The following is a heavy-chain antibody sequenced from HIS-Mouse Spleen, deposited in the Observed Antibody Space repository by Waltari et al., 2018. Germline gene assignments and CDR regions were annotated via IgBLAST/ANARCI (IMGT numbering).Heavy chain of an antibody. CDR2: IYYSGST. CDR3: AREIPYSSSWYDWYFDL. V-gene: IGHV4-39*07. CDR1: AGSISSSGYY. J-gene: IGHJ2*01. D-gene: IGHD6-13*01. Sequence: QLQLQESGPGLVKPSETPSPTCTVSAGSISSSGYYCGWLRQPPGKGLEWIGSIYYSGSTYYNPSLKSRVTISVDTSKNQFSLKLSSVTAADTAVYYCAREIPYSSSWYDWYFDLWGRGTLVTVSS.